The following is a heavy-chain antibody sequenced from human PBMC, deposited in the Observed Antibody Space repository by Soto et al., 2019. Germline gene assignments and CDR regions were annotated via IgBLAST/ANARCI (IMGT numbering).Heavy chain of an antibody. Sequence: GGSLRLSCAASGFTLSSYWMHWVRQAPGKGLVWVSRINSDGSSTSYADSVKGRFTISRDNAKNTLYLQMNSLRAEDTAVYYCARIRGAAAGNHDAFDNLGQGTMVTVSS. CDR1: GFTLSSYW. CDR2: INSDGSST. J-gene: IGHJ3*02. D-gene: IGHD6-13*01. CDR3: ARIRGAAAGNHDAFDN. V-gene: IGHV3-74*01.